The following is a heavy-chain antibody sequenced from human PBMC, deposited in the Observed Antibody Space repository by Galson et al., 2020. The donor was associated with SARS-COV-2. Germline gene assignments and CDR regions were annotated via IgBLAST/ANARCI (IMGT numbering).Heavy chain of an antibody. D-gene: IGHD2-8*02. CDR3: ARGLDGTGGFNGRDY. Sequence: SETLSLTCAVYGGSFSGYFWSWIRQPPGKGLEWIGEVNHSGSTNYNPSLKSRVTISVDTSKNQFYLKLSSVTAADTSVYYCARGLDGTGGFNGRDYWGQGTLVTVSS. CDR2: VNHSGST. CDR1: GGSFSGYF. J-gene: IGHJ4*02. V-gene: IGHV4-34*01.